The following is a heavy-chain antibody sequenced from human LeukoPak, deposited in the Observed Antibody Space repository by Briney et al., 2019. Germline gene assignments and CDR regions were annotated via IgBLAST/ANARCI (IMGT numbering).Heavy chain of an antibody. CDR2: ISGSGAST. CDR1: GFTFSSYA. CDR3: AKKYNTGLDP. Sequence: GGSLRLSCAASGFTFSSYAMSWVRQAPGKGLEWVSDISGSGASTYYADSVKGRFTISRDNSKNTLYLQMNSLRGEDTAVYYCAKKYNTGLDPWGQGTLVTVSS. J-gene: IGHJ5*02. D-gene: IGHD1-14*01. V-gene: IGHV3-23*01.